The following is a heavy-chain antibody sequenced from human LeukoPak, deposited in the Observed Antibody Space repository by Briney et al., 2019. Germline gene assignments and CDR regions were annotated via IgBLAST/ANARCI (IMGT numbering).Heavy chain of an antibody. CDR2: FNWNGGSQ. CDR1: GFSFGSFA. Sequence: PGGSLRLSCAGSGFSFGSFAMAWVRQAPGRGLDWVSGFNWNGGSQGYADSVKGRFTISRDNAKNSLYLQMNSLRAEDTALYYCARDHSTGPMYYDFWSGYCSSYMDVWGKGTTVTVSS. CDR3: ARDHSTGPMYYDFWSGYCSSYMDV. J-gene: IGHJ6*03. V-gene: IGHV3-20*04. D-gene: IGHD3-3*01.